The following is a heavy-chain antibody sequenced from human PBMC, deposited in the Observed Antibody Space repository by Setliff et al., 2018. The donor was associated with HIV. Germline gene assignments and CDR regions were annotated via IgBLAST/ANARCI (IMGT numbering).Heavy chain of an antibody. D-gene: IGHD6-6*01. CDR1: GYTFTNYD. V-gene: IGHV1-3*03. CDR2: INIGNGDT. J-gene: IGHJ4*02. Sequence: ASVKVSCKPSGYTFTNYDINWVRQAPGQGLEWMGWINIGNGDTKYSQDFHDRVTISRDTPATTVYMELSSLRSDDMAVYYCARGWHSTSPNSYFDYWGQGSLVTVSS. CDR3: ARGWHSTSPNSYFDY.